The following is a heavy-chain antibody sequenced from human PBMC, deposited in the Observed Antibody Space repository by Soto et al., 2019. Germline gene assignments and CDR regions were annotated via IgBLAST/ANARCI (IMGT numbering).Heavy chain of an antibody. V-gene: IGHV4-59*11. D-gene: IGHD2-8*01. Sequence: QVQLQESGPGLVKPSETLSLTCAVSGASITGHYWTWVRQPPGKGLEWIGYVFHTGNTNYNASLRSALSMSVDTSSSQISLKLTSMTAADTAMYYCVRGNGWFDPWGQGVLVTVSS. CDR1: GASITGHY. CDR3: VRGNGWFDP. J-gene: IGHJ5*02. CDR2: VFHTGNT.